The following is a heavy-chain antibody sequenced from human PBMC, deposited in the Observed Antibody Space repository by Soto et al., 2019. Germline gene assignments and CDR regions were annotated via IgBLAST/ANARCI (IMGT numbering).Heavy chain of an antibody. D-gene: IGHD2-15*01. Sequence: QVQLVQSGAEVEKPGASVKVSCKASGYTFTSYGISWVRQAPGQGLEWMGWISAYNGNTNYAQKLQGRVTMTTDTSTSTAYIELRSLRSDDTAVYYCASGPQLSPAAATHYWGQGTLVTVSS. CDR3: ASGPQLSPAAATHY. CDR1: GYTFTSYG. CDR2: ISAYNGNT. V-gene: IGHV1-18*04. J-gene: IGHJ4*02.